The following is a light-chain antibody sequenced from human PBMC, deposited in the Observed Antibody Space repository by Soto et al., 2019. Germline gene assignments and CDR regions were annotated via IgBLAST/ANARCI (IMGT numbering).Light chain of an antibody. CDR3: SLYTSENTYV. J-gene: IGLJ1*01. V-gene: IGLV2-18*01. CDR2: EAS. CDR1: SXDFVSYNR. Sequence: QSALTQPPSVSGSPGQSVTISCTGTSXDFVSYNRVSWYQQPPGTAPKLIIYEASNRPSGVPDRFSGSKSGNTASLTISGLQAADEADYYCSLYTSENTYVFGTGTKVTVL.